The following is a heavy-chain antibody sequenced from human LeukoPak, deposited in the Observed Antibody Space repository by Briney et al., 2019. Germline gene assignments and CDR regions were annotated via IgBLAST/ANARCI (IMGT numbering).Heavy chain of an antibody. D-gene: IGHD2-15*01. CDR2: IRYDGSNK. CDR1: GFTFNSYG. V-gene: IGHV3-30*02. CDR3: AKSPSLAADY. Sequence: GGFLRLSCAASGFTFNSYGMHWVRQAPGKGLEWVAFIRYDGSNKYYADSVKGRFTISRDNSKNTLYLQMNSLRAEDTAVYYCAKSPSLAADYWGQGTLVTVSS. J-gene: IGHJ4*02.